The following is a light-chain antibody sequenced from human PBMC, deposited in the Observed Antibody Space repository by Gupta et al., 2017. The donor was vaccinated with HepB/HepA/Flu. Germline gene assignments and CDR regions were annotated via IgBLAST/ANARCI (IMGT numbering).Light chain of an antibody. CDR3: QQYGSSPPIT. CDR1: QNVSSNY. CDR2: GAS. J-gene: IGKJ5*01. Sequence: EILLTQSPGTLSLSPGERATLSCRASQNVSSNYLAWYQQKPGQAPRLLIYGASSRATGIPDRFSGSGCGTDFTLTISRLEPEDFAVYYCQQYGSSPPITFGQGTRLEIK. V-gene: IGKV3-20*01.